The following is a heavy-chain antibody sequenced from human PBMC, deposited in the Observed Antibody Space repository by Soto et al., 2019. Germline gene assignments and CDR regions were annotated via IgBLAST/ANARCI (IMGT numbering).Heavy chain of an antibody. CDR3: ARDPLFYSSTWYPNWFGP. CDR2: ITGYGDST. Sequence: EVQLLESGGGVEQPGGSLRLSCAASGFSFRNYAMSWVRQAPGRGLEWVSGITGYGDSTYYADSVKGRFTISRDNAQNTLYLQMNGLGAADTAVYYCARDPLFYSSTWYPNWFGPWGQGTLVTVSS. J-gene: IGHJ5*02. V-gene: IGHV3-23*01. D-gene: IGHD6-13*01. CDR1: GFSFRNYA.